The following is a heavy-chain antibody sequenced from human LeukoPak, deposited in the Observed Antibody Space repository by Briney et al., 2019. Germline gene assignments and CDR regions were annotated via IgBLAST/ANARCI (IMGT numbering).Heavy chain of an antibody. Sequence: PGGSLRLSCAASGFTFSSYAMSWVRQAPGKGLEWVSAISGSGGSTYYADSVKGRFTISRDNAKNTLYLQMNSLRAEDTAVYYCATDRSSIAVRPHWGQGTLVTVSS. CDR3: ATDRSSIAVRPH. D-gene: IGHD6-6*01. CDR2: ISGSGGST. CDR1: GFTFSSYA. J-gene: IGHJ4*02. V-gene: IGHV3-23*01.